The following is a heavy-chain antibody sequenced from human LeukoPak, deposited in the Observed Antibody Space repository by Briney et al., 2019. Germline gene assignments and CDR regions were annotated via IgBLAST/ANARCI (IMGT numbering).Heavy chain of an antibody. CDR2: ISSSSTYI. D-gene: IGHD3-10*01. Sequence: GGSLRLSCAASGFTFSSYGMSWVRQAPGQGLEWVSSISSSSTYIYYADSVKGRFTISRDNAKNSLYLQMNSLRAEDTAVYYCARDGSGSFFDYYYMDVWGKGTTVTVSS. V-gene: IGHV3-21*01. CDR3: ARDGSGSFFDYYYMDV. CDR1: GFTFSSYG. J-gene: IGHJ6*03.